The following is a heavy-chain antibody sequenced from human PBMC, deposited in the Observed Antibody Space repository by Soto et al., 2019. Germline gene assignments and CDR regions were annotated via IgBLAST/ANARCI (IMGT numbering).Heavy chain of an antibody. CDR3: ARDRVDHQQWLEGYYFDY. Sequence: EVQLVESGGGLVKPGGSLRLSCAASGFTFSIYSMNWVRQAPGKGLEWVSSISSSSSYIYYADSVKGRFTISRDNAKNSLYLQMNSLRAEDTAVYYCARDRVDHQQWLEGYYFDYWGQGTLVTVSS. J-gene: IGHJ4*02. CDR1: GFTFSIYS. D-gene: IGHD6-19*01. CDR2: ISSSSSYI. V-gene: IGHV3-21*01.